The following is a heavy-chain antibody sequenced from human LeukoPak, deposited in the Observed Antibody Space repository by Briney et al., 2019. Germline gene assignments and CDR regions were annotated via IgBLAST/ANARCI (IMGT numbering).Heavy chain of an antibody. Sequence: GGSLRLSCAASGFTFSSYAMSWVRQAPGKGLEWVSAISGSGGSTYYADSVKGRFTISRDNSKNTLYLQMNSLRAEDTALYYCAKDTAVVVITGGYFDYWGQGTLVTVSS. J-gene: IGHJ4*02. CDR3: AKDTAVVVITGGYFDY. D-gene: IGHD3-22*01. CDR1: GFTFSSYA. V-gene: IGHV3-23*01. CDR2: ISGSGGST.